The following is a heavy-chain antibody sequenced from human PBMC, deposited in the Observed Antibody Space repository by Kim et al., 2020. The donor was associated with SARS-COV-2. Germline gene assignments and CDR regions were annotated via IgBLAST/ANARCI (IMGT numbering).Heavy chain of an antibody. J-gene: IGHJ3*02. V-gene: IGHV5-10-1*01. D-gene: IGHD6-6*01. CDR2: IDPSDSYT. CDR1: GYSFTSYW. Sequence: GESLKISCKGSGYSFTSYWISWVRQMPGKGLEWMGRIDPSDSYTNYSPSFQGHVTISADKSISTAYLQWSSLKASDTAMYYCARKGEGIEYSSSSGAFDIWGQGTMVTVSS. CDR3: ARKGEGIEYSSSSGAFDI.